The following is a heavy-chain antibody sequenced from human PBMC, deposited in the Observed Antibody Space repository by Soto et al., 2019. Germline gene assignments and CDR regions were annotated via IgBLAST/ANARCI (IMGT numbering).Heavy chain of an antibody. J-gene: IGHJ4*02. CDR2: IRNKGYGEST. V-gene: IGHV3-49*04. CDR1: VFIFGDYG. D-gene: IGHD6-13*01. Sequence: PGGSLRVSGTASVFIFGDYGMSWVRQAPGKGLEYIGLIRNKGYGESTEYAASVKGRFTISRDDSKNIVYLQMNSLKAEDTGVYFCTRFLAARFDFWGQGTLVTVS. CDR3: TRFLAARFDF.